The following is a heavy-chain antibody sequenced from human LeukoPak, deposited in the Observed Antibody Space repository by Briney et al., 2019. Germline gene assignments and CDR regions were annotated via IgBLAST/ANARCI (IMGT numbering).Heavy chain of an antibody. J-gene: IGHJ6*03. CDR3: ARRPRPGYYYYYMDV. CDR1: GYTFTSYD. CDR2: MNPNSGNT. Sequence: GASVNVSCKASGYTFTSYDINWVRQATGQGLEWMGWMNPNSGNTGYAQKFQGRVTITRNTSISTAYMELSSLRSEDTAVYYCARRPRPGYYYYYMDVWGKGTTVTVSS. V-gene: IGHV1-8*03.